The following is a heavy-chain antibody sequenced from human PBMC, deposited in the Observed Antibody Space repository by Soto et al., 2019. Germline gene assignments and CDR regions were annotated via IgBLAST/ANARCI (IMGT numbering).Heavy chain of an antibody. V-gene: IGHV1-69*13. J-gene: IGHJ5*02. D-gene: IGHD2-15*01. CDR3: ARSTCSGGLPAVAFDP. Sequence: SVKVSCKASGGTFSSYAISWVRQAPGQGLEWMGGIIPIFGTANYAQKFQGRVTITADESTSTAYMELSSLRSEDTAVYYCARSTCSGGLPAVAFDPWGQGTLVTVSS. CDR1: GGTFSSYA. CDR2: IIPIFGTA.